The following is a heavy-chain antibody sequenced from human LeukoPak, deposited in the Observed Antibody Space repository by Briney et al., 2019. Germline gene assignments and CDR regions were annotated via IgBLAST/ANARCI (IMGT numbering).Heavy chain of an antibody. D-gene: IGHD4-17*01. J-gene: IGHJ3*02. Sequence: SETLSLACAVSADSFSSHYWTWIRQPPGKGLEWIGYISYIGSTNYNPSLKSRVTISIDTSKNQFSLKLSSVTAADTAVYYCARDLVTVTKGFDIWGQGTMVTVSS. CDR2: ISYIGST. V-gene: IGHV4-59*11. CDR1: ADSFSSHY. CDR3: ARDLVTVTKGFDI.